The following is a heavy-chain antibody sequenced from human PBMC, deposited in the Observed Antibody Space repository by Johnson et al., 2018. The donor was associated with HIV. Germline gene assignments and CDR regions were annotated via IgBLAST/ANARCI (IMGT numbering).Heavy chain of an antibody. D-gene: IGHD6-19*01. Sequence: MLLVESGGGLEQPGRSLRLSCAASGFTFDDYAMHWVRQGPGKGLEWVSALSGSGGSTYYAASVKGRFTIPRDNYKNTLYLQMNSLRAELTAMYDCARVRGTGQWLVRAALDIWGQRTMVTVS. CDR3: ARVRGTGQWLVRAALDI. J-gene: IGHJ3*02. CDR2: LSGSGGST. V-gene: IGHV3-23*04. CDR1: GFTFDDYA.